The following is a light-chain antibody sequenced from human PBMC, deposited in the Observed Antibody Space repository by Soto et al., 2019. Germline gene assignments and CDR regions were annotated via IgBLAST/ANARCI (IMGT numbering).Light chain of an antibody. J-gene: IGLJ1*01. CDR3: AAWDDSLNGYV. CDR2: ANN. V-gene: IGLV1-44*01. Sequence: QSVLTQPPSASGTPGQRFTISCSGSSSNIGNSTVNWYQQFPGTAPKLLIYANNRRPSGVPDRFSGSKSGTSASLAISGLPSEDEADYYCAAWDDSLNGYVFGAGTKLTVL. CDR1: SSNIGNST.